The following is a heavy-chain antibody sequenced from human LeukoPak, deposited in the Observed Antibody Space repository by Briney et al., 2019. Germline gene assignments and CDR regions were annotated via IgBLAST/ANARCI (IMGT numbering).Heavy chain of an antibody. Sequence: PSETLSLTCTVSGGSISSSSYYWGWIRQPPGKGLEWIGSIYYSGSTYYNPSLKSRVTISVDTSKNQFSLKLSSVTAADTAVYYCALGGVAEYRGQGTLVTVSS. J-gene: IGHJ4*02. D-gene: IGHD2-8*02. CDR2: IYYSGST. CDR3: ALGGVAEY. V-gene: IGHV4-39*01. CDR1: GGSISSSSYY.